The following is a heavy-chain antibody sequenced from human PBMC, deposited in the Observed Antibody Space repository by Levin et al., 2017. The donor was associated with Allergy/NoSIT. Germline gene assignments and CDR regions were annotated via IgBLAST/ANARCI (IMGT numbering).Heavy chain of an antibody. CDR2: ISGSDGTT. CDR3: AKDRTATTGWAPFDY. Sequence: LSLTCAASGFTFASYAMNWVRQAPGKGLEWVSAISGSDGTTYYADSVKGRFTISRDNSKRTLYLQMNSLRAEDTAVYYCAKDRTATTGWAPFDYWGQGTLVTVSS. CDR1: GFTFASYA. J-gene: IGHJ4*02. D-gene: IGHD1-7*01. V-gene: IGHV3-23*01.